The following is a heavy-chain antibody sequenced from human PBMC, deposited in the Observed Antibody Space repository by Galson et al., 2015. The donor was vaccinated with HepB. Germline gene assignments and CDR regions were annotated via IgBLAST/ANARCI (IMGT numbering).Heavy chain of an antibody. CDR3: ARHMLGVTTGFDS. D-gene: IGHD4-17*01. CDR1: SGSINNYF. J-gene: IGHJ4*02. Sequence: SETLSLTCTVSSGSINNYFWSWVRQPPGKGLEWIAFIYYTGSTGYNPSLKSRVTISMDTSKNQFSLKLTSVTAADTAVYYCARHMLGVTTGFDSWGQGTLVTVSS. CDR2: IYYTGST. V-gene: IGHV4-59*08.